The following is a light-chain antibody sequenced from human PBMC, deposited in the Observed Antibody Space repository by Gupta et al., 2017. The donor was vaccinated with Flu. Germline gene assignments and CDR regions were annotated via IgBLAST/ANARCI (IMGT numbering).Light chain of an antibody. CDR2: ENS. Sequence: SSSNNENNYVSWYQQLPGTAPKPLFYENSKRPSAIPDRFSGSKSDTSATLGITVLQTGDEAEYYCGTWESSLSACVFGGGTKLTVL. CDR3: GTWESSLSACV. V-gene: IGLV1-51*02. CDR1: SSNNENNY. J-gene: IGLJ3*02.